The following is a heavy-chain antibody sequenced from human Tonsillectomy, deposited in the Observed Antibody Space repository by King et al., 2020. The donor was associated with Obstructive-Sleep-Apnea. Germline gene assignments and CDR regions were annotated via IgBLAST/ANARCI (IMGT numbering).Heavy chain of an antibody. CDR2: ITLNGGST. CDR3: AKDENGDYGAIGY. D-gene: IGHD4-17*01. CDR1: GFTFDDYG. J-gene: IGHJ4*02. Sequence: EVQLVESGGVVVQPGGSLRLSCAASGFTFDDYGMHWVRQAPGKGLEWVSLITLNGGSTHYADSVEGRFTISRDNSKNSLYLQMNSLRPEDSALYYCAKDENGDYGAIGYWGQGTLVTVAS. V-gene: IGHV3-43D*03.